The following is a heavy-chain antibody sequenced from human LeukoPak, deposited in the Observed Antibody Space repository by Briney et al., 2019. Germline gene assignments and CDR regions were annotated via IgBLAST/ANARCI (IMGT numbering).Heavy chain of an antibody. CDR3: ARVVVGANNWFDP. CDR2: INPNSGGT. V-gene: IGHV1-2*02. J-gene: IGHJ5*02. CDR1: GYTFTGYY. D-gene: IGHD1-26*01. Sequence: ASVKVSCKASGYTFTGYYMHWVRQAPGQGLEWMGWINPNSGGTNYAQKFQGRVTMTRDTSISTAYMELSRLRSDDTRVYHCARVVVGANNWFDPWGQGTLVTVSS.